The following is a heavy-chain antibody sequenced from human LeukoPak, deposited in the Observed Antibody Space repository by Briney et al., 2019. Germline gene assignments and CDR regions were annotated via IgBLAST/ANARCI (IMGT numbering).Heavy chain of an antibody. CDR3: ARDPLRGIPDYFDY. J-gene: IGHJ4*02. V-gene: IGHV3-30-3*01. CDR1: GFSFSDYT. D-gene: IGHD2-21*01. CDR2: ISYDAGTK. Sequence: GGSLRLSCAASGFSFSDYTMHWVRQAPGKGLEWAAVISYDAGTKYYADSVKGRFTISRDNSKNTLYLQMNSLRPENTAMYYCARDPLRGIPDYFDYWGQGTLVTVSS.